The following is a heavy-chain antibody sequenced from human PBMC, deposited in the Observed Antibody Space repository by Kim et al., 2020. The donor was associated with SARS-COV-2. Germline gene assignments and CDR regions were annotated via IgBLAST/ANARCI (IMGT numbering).Heavy chain of an antibody. Sequence: ASVKVSCKASGYTFTSYGISWVRQAPGQGLEWMGWISAYNGNTNYAQKLQGRVTMTTDTSTSTAYMELRSLRSDDTAVYYCAIAPYSSSWYRPFDYWGQGTLVTVSS. D-gene: IGHD6-13*01. J-gene: IGHJ4*02. CDR1: GYTFTSYG. V-gene: IGHV1-18*01. CDR2: ISAYNGNT. CDR3: AIAPYSSSWYRPFDY.